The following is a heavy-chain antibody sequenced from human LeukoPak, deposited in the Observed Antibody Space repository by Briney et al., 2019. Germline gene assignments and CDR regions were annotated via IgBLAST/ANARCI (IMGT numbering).Heavy chain of an antibody. CDR3: AKAGWRGGGTFHEFDP. D-gene: IGHD3-16*01. CDR1: GGSISVGDFY. CDR2: IYYNGNT. J-gene: IGHJ5*02. Sequence: SETLSLTCTVSGGSISVGDFYWSWIRQPPGKGLEWIGYIYYNGNTYYNPSLKSRVTISRDTSKNQFSLKVNSVTAADTAVYYCAKAGWRGGGTFHEFDPWGQGTLVIVSS. V-gene: IGHV4-30-4*01.